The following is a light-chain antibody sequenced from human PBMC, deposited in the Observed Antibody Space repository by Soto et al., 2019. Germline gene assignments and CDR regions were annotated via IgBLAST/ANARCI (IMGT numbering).Light chain of an antibody. CDR2: GAS. Sequence: EIQMNPSPSTLSGFVGDRVPLTCRASQRISSCLAWYQQKPGKAPKLLIYGASSLPSGVPSRFSGSGSETDFTLTISSLQPEDFATYSCQQSYSTTLTFGQGTKVDI. J-gene: IGKJ1*01. CDR3: QQSYSTTLT. CDR1: QRISSC. V-gene: IGKV1-39*01.